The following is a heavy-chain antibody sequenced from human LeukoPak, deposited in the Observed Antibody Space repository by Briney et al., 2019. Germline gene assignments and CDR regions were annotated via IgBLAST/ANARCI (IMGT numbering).Heavy chain of an antibody. CDR3: ARDFGHWELNGGYYFDY. Sequence: PGGSLRLSCVASGFTFTDHSMHWVRQPPGKGLEWVAVVSPHVNTIFYADSMKGRFTISRDNAKNSLYLQMNSLRAEDTAVYYCARDFGHWELNGGYYFDYWGQGTLVTVSS. CDR2: VSPHVNTI. CDR1: GFTFTDHS. D-gene: IGHD1-26*01. J-gene: IGHJ4*02. V-gene: IGHV3-30*07.